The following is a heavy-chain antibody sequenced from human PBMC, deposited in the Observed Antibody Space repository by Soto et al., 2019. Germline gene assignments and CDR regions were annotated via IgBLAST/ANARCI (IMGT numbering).Heavy chain of an antibody. CDR1: GFTFSSYG. V-gene: IGHV3-33*01. CDR3: ARGFNNAFDI. CDR2: IWYDGSNK. Sequence: QVQLVESGGGVVQPGRSLRLSCAASGFTFSSYGMHWVSQAPGKGLEWVAVIWYDGSNKYYADSVKGRFTISRDNSKNTLYLQMNSLRAEYTAVYYCARGFNNAFDIWGQGTMVTVSS. J-gene: IGHJ3*02.